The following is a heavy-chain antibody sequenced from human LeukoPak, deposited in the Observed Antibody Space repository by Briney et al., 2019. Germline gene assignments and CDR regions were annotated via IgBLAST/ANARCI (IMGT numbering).Heavy chain of an antibody. CDR3: ARADYSNYVGYYYYYYMDV. J-gene: IGHJ6*03. D-gene: IGHD4-11*01. Sequence: SVKVSCKASGYTFTSYGISWVRQAPGQGLEWMGGIIPIFGTANYAQKFQGRVTITADESTSTAYMELSSLRSEDTAVYYCARADYSNYVGYYYYYYMDVWGKGTTVTVSS. V-gene: IGHV1-69*13. CDR2: IIPIFGTA. CDR1: GYTFTSYG.